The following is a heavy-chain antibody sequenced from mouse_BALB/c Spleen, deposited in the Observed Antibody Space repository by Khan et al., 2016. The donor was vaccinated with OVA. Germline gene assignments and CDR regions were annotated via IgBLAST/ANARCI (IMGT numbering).Heavy chain of an antibody. V-gene: IGHV1S81*02. J-gene: IGHJ3*01. CDR3: TRTGYGNPFAY. D-gene: IGHD2-10*02. CDR2: INPDNDYT. CDR1: GYTFTNYY. Sequence: VQLQESGAELVKPGASVKLSCKASGYTFTNYYMYWVKQRPGQGLEWIGGINPDNDYTHLNEKCKRKAALTVDKSSSTAYMQLSSLTSEDSAVYYCTRTGYGNPFAYWGQGTLVTVSA.